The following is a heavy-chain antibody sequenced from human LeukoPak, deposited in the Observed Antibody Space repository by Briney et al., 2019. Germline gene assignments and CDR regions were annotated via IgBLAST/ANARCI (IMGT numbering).Heavy chain of an antibody. J-gene: IGHJ4*02. V-gene: IGHV3-7*05. CDR2: INQDGSEK. D-gene: IGHD3-3*01. Sequence: PGGSLRLSCAASGFTLSNYWMSWVRQAPGKGLEWVAHINQDGSEKYYVDSVKGRFAISRDNAKNSLYLQMNSLRAEDTAVYYCARDLLEWYFDYWGQGTLVTVSS. CDR3: ARDLLEWYFDY. CDR1: GFTLSNYW.